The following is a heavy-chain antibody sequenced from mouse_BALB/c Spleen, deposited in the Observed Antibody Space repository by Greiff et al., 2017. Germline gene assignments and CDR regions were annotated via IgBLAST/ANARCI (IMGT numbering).Heavy chain of an antibody. D-gene: IGHD2-1*01. Sequence: VQLQQSGAELVRPGASVKISCKASGYTFTDYAMHWVKQRPGKSLEWIGVINTYNGGASYNQKFKGKATMTVDKSSSTAYMELARLTSEDSAVYYCERRGGNYPYAMDYWGQGTSVTVSS. J-gene: IGHJ4*01. CDR3: ERRGGNYPYAMDY. CDR1: GYTFTDYA. CDR2: INTYNGGA. V-gene: IGHV1S137*01.